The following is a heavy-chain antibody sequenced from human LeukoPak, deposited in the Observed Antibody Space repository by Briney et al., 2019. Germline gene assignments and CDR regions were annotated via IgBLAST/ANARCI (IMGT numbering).Heavy chain of an antibody. Sequence: GASVKVSCKASGYTFSAYGISWVRQAPGQGPEWMGWIRAYNGDTKYAQNFQDRVIMTTDTSTATAYMELRGLTSDDTAVYCCGRGGYNWNESVGRDYSYDYMDVLGQGATVIVSS. CDR2: IRAYNGDT. CDR3: GRGGYNWNESVGRDYSYDYMDV. V-gene: IGHV1-18*01. CDR1: GYTFSAYG. D-gene: IGHD1-20*01. J-gene: IGHJ6*03.